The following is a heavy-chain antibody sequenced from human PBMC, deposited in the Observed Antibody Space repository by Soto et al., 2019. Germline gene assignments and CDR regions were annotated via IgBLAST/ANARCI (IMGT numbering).Heavy chain of an antibody. J-gene: IGHJ4*02. CDR2: IYPSDSDT. D-gene: IGHD3-3*01. CDR3: ARGGVSTRTFDY. V-gene: IGHV5-51*01. Sequence: GESLKISCNGSGYNFAVYWIAWVRQMPGKGLELMGIIYPSDSDTRYRPSFQGQVTISADKSISSAYLQWSSLRASDTATYYCARGGVSTRTFDYWGQGTPVTVSS. CDR1: GYNFAVYW.